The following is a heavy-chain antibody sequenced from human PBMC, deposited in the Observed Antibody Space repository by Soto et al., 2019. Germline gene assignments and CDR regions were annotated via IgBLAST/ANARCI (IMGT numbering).Heavy chain of an antibody. V-gene: IGHV3-23*01. CDR2: ISGSGGST. D-gene: IGHD2-15*01. CDR1: GFTFSSYA. CDR3: AKDRLVVVVAARFDY. J-gene: IGHJ4*02. Sequence: VQLLESGGGLVQPGGSLRLSCAASGFTFSSYAMSWVRQAPGKGLEWVSAISGSGGSTYYADSVKGRFTISRDNSKNTLYLQMNSLSAEDTAVYYCAKDRLVVVVAARFDYWGQGTLVTVSS.